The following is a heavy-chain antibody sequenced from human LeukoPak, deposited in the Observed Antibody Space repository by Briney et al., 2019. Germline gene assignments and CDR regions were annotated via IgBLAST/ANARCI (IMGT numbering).Heavy chain of an antibody. V-gene: IGHV4-39*07. CDR3: ARAVADGGFS. CDR2: IYYSGST. Sequence: SETLSLTCTVSGGSISSSSYYWGWIRQPPGKGLEWIGSIYYSGSTYYNPSLKSRVTISVDTSKNQFSLKLSSVTAADTAVYYCARAVADGGFSWGQGTLVTVSS. D-gene: IGHD6-19*01. CDR1: GGSISSSSYY. J-gene: IGHJ4*02.